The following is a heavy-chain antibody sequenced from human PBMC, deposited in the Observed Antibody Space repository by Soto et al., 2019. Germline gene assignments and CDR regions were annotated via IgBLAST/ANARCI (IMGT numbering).Heavy chain of an antibody. CDR2: INHSGTV. Sequence: QVHLQQWGAGLLNPSETLSRTCAVNGGAFNGYYWTWIRQSTGKELQWIGEINHSGTVDYNPSLKSRVTFSIYTSKKQFSLTLPSVTAADTAVYYCARAGAALVRGSSGDFDYLGQGTLVTVSS. D-gene: IGHD3-10*01. J-gene: IGHJ4*02. V-gene: IGHV4-34*01. CDR3: ARAGAALVRGSSGDFDY. CDR1: GGAFNGYY.